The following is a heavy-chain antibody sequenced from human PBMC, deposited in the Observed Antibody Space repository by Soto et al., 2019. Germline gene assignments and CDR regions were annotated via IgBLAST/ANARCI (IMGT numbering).Heavy chain of an antibody. V-gene: IGHV3-23*01. J-gene: IGHJ3*02. CDR3: AKDRLRAIFGVVIFRDDAFDI. Sequence: EVQLLESGGGLVQPGGSLRLSCAASGFTFSSYAMSWVRQAPGKGLEWVSAISGSGGSTYYADSVKGRFTISRDNAKNAVYLQMNSLRAEDTDVYYCAKDRLRAIFGVVIFRDDAFDIWGQGTMVTVSS. CDR1: GFTFSSYA. CDR2: ISGSGGST. D-gene: IGHD3-3*01.